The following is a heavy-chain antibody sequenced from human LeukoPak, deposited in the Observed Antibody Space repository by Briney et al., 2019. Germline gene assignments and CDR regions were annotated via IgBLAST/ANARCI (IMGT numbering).Heavy chain of an antibody. CDR2: ISGSGGST. Sequence: GGSLRLSCAASGFTFSSYAMSWVRQAPGKGLEWVSAISGSGGSTYYADSVKGRFTISRDNSKNTPYLQMNSLRAEDTAVYYCAKDPRGGYYDSSGYYYFDYWGQGTLVTVSS. V-gene: IGHV3-23*01. D-gene: IGHD3-22*01. J-gene: IGHJ4*02. CDR1: GFTFSSYA. CDR3: AKDPRGGYYDSSGYYYFDY.